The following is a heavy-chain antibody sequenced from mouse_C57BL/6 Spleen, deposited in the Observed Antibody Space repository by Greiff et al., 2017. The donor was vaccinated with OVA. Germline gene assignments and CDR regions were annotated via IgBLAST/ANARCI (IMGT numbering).Heavy chain of an antibody. CDR2: ILPGSGST. D-gene: IGHD2-4*01. CDR3: ASRDYDYLYLDD. Sequence: VQLQQSGAELMKPGASVKLSCKATGYSFTGYWIEWVKQRPGNGLEWIGEILPGSGSTNYNEKFKGKAQFTADTSSNTAYMQLTSLTTEDSAIYYCASRDYDYLYLDDWGQGTTLTVSS. V-gene: IGHV1-9*01. CDR1: GYSFTGYW. J-gene: IGHJ2*01.